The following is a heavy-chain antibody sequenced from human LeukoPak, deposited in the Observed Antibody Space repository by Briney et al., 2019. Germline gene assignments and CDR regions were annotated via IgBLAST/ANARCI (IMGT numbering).Heavy chain of an antibody. V-gene: IGHV3-21*01. CDR3: VRIPNGANFPNWFDP. D-gene: IGHD4/OR15-4a*01. Sequence: GGSLRLSCAASGFILSNYAMNWVRRAPGKGLEWVSSFSGNGNDMNYGDSVKGRFTISRDNTRNSLYLQMDSLRVEDTAIYYWVRIPNGANFPNWFDPWDQGPLVTVSS. CDR2: FSGNGNDM. J-gene: IGHJ5*02. CDR1: GFILSNYA.